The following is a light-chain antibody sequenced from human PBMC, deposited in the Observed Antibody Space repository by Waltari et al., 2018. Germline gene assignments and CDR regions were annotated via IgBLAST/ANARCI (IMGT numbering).Light chain of an antibody. CDR2: WAS. V-gene: IGKV4-1*01. CDR1: QSVLYSSNNKNY. J-gene: IGKJ1*01. CDR3: HQYYATPPDGKT. Sequence: DIVMTQSPDSLAVSLGERATINCKSSQSVLYSSNNKNYLAWYQQKAGHPPKLLIYWASTRESGVPDRFSGSGSGTDFTLTISSLQAEDVAVYYCHQYYATPPDGKTFGQGTKVEIK.